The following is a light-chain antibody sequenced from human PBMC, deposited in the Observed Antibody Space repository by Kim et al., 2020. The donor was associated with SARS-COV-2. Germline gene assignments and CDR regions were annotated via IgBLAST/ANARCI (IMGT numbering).Light chain of an antibody. CDR2: WAS. J-gene: IGKJ4*01. CDR3: QQYYTTPLT. CDR1: QSVLHSSNNKNY. Sequence: DIVLTQSPDSLPVSLGERATINCKSSQSVLHSSNNKNYLAWYQQKPGQPPKLLIYWASTRESGVPDRFSGSASGTDFTLTISSLQAEDVAVYYCQQYYTTPLTFGGGTKVDIK. V-gene: IGKV4-1*01.